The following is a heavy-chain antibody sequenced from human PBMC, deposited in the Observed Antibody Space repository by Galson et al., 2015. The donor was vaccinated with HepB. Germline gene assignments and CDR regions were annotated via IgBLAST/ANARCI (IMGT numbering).Heavy chain of an antibody. D-gene: IGHD6-6*01. CDR1: GFTFSSYA. V-gene: IGHV3-30-3*01. CDR2: ISYDGSNK. J-gene: IGHJ6*02. Sequence: SLRLSCAASGFTFSSYAMHWVRQAPGKGLEWVAVISYDGSNKYYADSVKGRFTISRDNSKNSLYLQMNSLRAEDTAVYYCARDLVGARQVVRLGNGMDVWGQGTTVTVSS. CDR3: ARDLVGARQVVRLGNGMDV.